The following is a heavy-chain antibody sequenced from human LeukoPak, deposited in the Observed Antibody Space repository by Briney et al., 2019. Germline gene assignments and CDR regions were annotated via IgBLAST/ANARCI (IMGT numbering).Heavy chain of an antibody. D-gene: IGHD3-22*01. V-gene: IGHV4-34*01. CDR2: INHSGST. J-gene: IGHJ4*02. CDR1: GGSFSGYY. CDR3: ARRSRSGYYSPKLDY. Sequence: PSETLSLTCAVYGGSFSGYYWSWIRQPPGKGLEWIGEINHSGSTNYNPSLKSRVTISVDTSKNQFSLKLSSVTAADTAVYYCARRSRSGYYSPKLDYWGQGTLVTVSS.